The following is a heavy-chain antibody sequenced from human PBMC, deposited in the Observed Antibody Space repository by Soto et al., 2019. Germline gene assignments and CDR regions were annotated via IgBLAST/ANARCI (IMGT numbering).Heavy chain of an antibody. Sequence: GVSLRLSFATSGFNFSSDAMSRVRQSPGKRLQWVSGISGSGDRTHYVDSVKGRFTISRDNVKNTLYLQMNSLRAEDTAVYYCAKASTYEYVWGSFRYYFDYCGQGALVTVSS. J-gene: IGHJ4*02. CDR1: GFNFSSDA. CDR3: AKASTYEYVWGSFRYYFDY. D-gene: IGHD3-16*02. V-gene: IGHV3-23*01. CDR2: ISGSGDRT.